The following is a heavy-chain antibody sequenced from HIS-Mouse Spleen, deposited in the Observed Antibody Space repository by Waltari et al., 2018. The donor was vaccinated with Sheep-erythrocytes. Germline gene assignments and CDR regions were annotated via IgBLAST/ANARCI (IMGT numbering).Heavy chain of an antibody. V-gene: IGHV4-39*01. CDR3: ARHKDTAMVHFDY. J-gene: IGHJ4*02. D-gene: IGHD5-18*01. Sequence: QLQLQVSSRGLVKPSETLSLTCTATGGTISSSSYYWGWIRQHPGKGLEWIGSIYYSGSTYYNPSLKSRVTISVDTSKNQFSLKLSSVTAADTAVYYCARHKDTAMVHFDYWGQGTLVTVSS. CDR2: IYYSGST. CDR1: GGTISSSSYY.